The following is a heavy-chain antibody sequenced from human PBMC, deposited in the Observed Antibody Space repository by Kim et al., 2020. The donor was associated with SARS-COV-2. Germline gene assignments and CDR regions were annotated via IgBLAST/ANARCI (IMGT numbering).Heavy chain of an antibody. V-gene: IGHV3-7*03. D-gene: IGHD4-17*01. CDR3: ARAPIIPGMLTTVTSEFSYCFDI. Sequence: GGSLRLSCAASGFTFSSYWMSWVRQAPGKGLEWVANIKQDGSEKYYVDSVKGRFTISRDNVKDSLYLQMNSLRAEDTAVYYCARAPIIPGMLTTVTSEFSYCFDIWGRGTMVTVSS. CDR2: IKQDGSEK. J-gene: IGHJ3*02. CDR1: GFTFSSYW.